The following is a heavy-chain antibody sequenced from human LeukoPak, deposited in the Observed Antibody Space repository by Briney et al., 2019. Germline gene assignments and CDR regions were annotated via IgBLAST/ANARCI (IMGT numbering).Heavy chain of an antibody. V-gene: IGHV3-23*01. J-gene: IGHJ4*02. CDR2: ISGSGGNT. CDR3: AKGTSSGWYRDIDY. D-gene: IGHD6-19*01. Sequence: GGSLRLSCPACRLIFRRYALRWLRPAPGRGLAWVSAISGSGGNTYYADSVKGRFTISRDNSKYTLYLQMNSLRAEDTAVYYCAKGTSSGWYRDIDYWGQGTLVTVSS. CDR1: RLIFRRYA.